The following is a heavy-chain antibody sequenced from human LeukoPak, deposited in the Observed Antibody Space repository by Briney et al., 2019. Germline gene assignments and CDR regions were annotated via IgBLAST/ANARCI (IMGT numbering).Heavy chain of an antibody. CDR2: MNPNSGNT. CDR1: GYTFTIYD. D-gene: IGHD6-6*01. V-gene: IGHV1-8*01. J-gene: IGHJ4*02. Sequence: ASVNVSCKASGYTFTIYDINWVRQATGQGLEWMGWMNPNSGNTGYAQKFQGRVTMTRNTSISTAYMELSSLRSEDTAVYYCARAIYSSSDHYFDYWGQGTLVTVSS. CDR3: ARAIYSSSDHYFDY.